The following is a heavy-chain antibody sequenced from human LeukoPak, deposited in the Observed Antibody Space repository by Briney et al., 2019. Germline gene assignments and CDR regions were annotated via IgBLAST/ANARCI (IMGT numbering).Heavy chain of an antibody. CDR1: GGTFSSDA. V-gene: IGHV1-69*04. Sequence: GASVKVSCKASGGTFSSDAISWVRQAPGQGLEWMGRIIPLLGLPNYAQNFQGRVTITADKSTSTAYMELSSLTSEDTAVYYCARDLRGSTYGYFDYWGQGILVAVSS. D-gene: IGHD5-18*01. J-gene: IGHJ4*02. CDR2: IIPLLGLP. CDR3: ARDLRGSTYGYFDY.